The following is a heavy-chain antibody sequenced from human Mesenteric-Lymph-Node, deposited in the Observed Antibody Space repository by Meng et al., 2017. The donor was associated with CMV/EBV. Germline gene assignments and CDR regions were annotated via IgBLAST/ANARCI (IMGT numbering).Heavy chain of an antibody. CDR1: GFMFSRYG. CDR3: AKDEGVGSSFWFDN. V-gene: IGHV3-33*06. CDR2: IYSDGNKK. J-gene: IGHJ4*02. D-gene: IGHD6-13*01. Sequence: ASGFMFSRYGIHWVRQAPGKGLEWVAVIYSDGNKKYYADSVKGRFTISRDNSKNTLYLQMNSLRAEDTAVYYCAKDEGVGSSFWFDNWGQGTLVTVSS.